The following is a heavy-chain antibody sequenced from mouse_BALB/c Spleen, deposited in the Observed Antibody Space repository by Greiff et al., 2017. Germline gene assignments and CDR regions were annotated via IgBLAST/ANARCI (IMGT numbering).Heavy chain of an antibody. CDR2: ISNLAYSI. Sequence: VQLKESGGGLVQPGGSRKLSCAASGFTFSDYGMAWVRQAPGKGPEWVAFISNLAYSIYYADTVTGRFTISRENAKNTLYLEMSSLRSEDTAMYYCAREAAYYAMDYWGQGTSVTVAS. V-gene: IGHV5-15*02. CDR1: GFTFSDYG. CDR3: AREAAYYAMDY. J-gene: IGHJ4*01.